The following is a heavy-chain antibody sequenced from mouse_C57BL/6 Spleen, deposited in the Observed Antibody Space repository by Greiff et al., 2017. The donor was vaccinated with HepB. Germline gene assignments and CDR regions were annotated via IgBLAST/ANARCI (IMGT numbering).Heavy chain of an antibody. CDR1: GFTFSDYG. CDR3: AKVYGNYAMDY. D-gene: IGHD1-1*01. J-gene: IGHJ4*01. Sequence: EVQLQESGGGLVKPGGSLKLSCAASGFTFSDYGMHWVRQAPEKGLEWVAYISSGSSTIYYADTVKGRFTISRDNAKNTLFLQMTSLRSEDTAMYYCAKVYGNYAMDYWGQGTSVTVSS. V-gene: IGHV5-17*01. CDR2: ISSGSSTI.